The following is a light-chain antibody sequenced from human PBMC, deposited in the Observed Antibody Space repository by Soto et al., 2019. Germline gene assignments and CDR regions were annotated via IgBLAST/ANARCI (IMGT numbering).Light chain of an antibody. V-gene: IGKV1-5*01. CDR1: QSISYY. CDR3: QQYNRFSTWT. CDR2: NAS. Sequence: DIQMTQSPSTLSASVGDRVTITCRASQSISYYLAWYQKKPWKAPKVLIWNASSLQRGVPSRFSGSGSGTEFTLTISSLQPDDFATYYCQQYNRFSTWTFGQGTKVEIK. J-gene: IGKJ1*01.